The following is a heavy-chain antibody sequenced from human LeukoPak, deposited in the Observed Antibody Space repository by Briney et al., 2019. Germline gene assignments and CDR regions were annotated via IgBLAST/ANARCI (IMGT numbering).Heavy chain of an antibody. J-gene: IGHJ4*02. Sequence: AGGSLRLSCTASGFTFIKGWMSWVRQAPGKGLEWVGRVKSKSDGRTIDYGAPVKGRFTISRDDSKNMLYLQMNSLQTEDTAVYYCTTDRGIAVRPLFDYWGQGTLATVSS. CDR3: TTDRGIAVRPLFDY. V-gene: IGHV3-15*01. D-gene: IGHD6-19*01. CDR2: VKSKSDGRTI. CDR1: GFTFIKGW.